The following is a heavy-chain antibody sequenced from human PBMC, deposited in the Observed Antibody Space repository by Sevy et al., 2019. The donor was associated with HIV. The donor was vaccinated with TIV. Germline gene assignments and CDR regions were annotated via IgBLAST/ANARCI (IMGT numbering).Heavy chain of an antibody. J-gene: IGHJ4*02. Sequence: ASVKVSCKISGYTLTEFSMHWVRQVPGKGLEWMGSFDPEDAKTIYAQKFQGRVTMTEDTSTDTAYMELRSLRSADTAMYYCAITREYYSDSSGYFDYWGQGTLVTVSS. CDR1: GYTLTEFS. D-gene: IGHD3-22*01. V-gene: IGHV1-24*01. CDR3: AITREYYSDSSGYFDY. CDR2: FDPEDAKT.